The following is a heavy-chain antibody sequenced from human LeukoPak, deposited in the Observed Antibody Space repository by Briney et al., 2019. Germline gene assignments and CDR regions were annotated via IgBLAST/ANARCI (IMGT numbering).Heavy chain of an antibody. J-gene: IGHJ4*01. Sequence: GASVKVSCKASGYTFSDYYLHWVRQAPGQGLEWMGWINPNSGGTNFAQKFRGRVTMTRDTSITTDYMELTRLKSDDTAVYYCARGGVRTAASSLGYWGQGTLVTVSS. CDR1: GYTFSDYY. CDR2: INPNSGGT. CDR3: ARGGVRTAASSLGY. V-gene: IGHV1-2*02. D-gene: IGHD6-13*01.